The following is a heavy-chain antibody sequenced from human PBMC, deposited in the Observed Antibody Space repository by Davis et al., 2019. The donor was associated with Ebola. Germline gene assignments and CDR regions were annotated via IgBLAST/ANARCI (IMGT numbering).Heavy chain of an antibody. J-gene: IGHJ5*01. CDR1: GLIFNNYW. CDR2: IKKDGIEK. V-gene: IGHV3-7*03. Sequence: GESLKISCAASGLIFNNYWMSWIRQAPGKGLEWVAKIKKDGIEKRYVWSVEGRFTISRDNAKNSLSLQMNSLRVEDTAVYYCARDHQLWGKIRGAVGDSWGQGTLVTVSS. D-gene: IGHD3-10*01. CDR3: ARDHQLWGKIRGAVGDS.